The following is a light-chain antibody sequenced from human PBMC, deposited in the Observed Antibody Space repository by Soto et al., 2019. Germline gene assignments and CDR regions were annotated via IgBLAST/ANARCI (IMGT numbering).Light chain of an antibody. V-gene: IGKV3D-15*01. CDR3: QQYNNWPVT. CDR2: GAS. Sequence: EMLMTQSPATLSVSPGERVSLSCWASQSVTNKLAWYQQRPGQPPKLLIFGASSRATGIADKFSGSGSGTDFTLTISSLQSEDFAVYYCQQYNNWPVTFGQGTRLEIK. CDR1: QSVTNK. J-gene: IGKJ5*01.